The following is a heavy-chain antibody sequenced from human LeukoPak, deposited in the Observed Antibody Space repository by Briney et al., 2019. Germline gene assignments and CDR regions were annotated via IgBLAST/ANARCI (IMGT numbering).Heavy chain of an antibody. CDR1: GGLFSCYY. CDR3: ARGGHGSGSHDY. V-gene: IGHV4-34*01. CDR2: INHSGST. J-gene: IGHJ4*02. D-gene: IGHD3-10*01. Sequence: SETLSLTCALYGGLFSCYYWICTPHPPVKALEWIGEINHSGSTNYNPSLKSRVTISVDTSKNQFSLKLSSVTAADTAVYYCARGGHGSGSHDYWGQGTLVTVSS.